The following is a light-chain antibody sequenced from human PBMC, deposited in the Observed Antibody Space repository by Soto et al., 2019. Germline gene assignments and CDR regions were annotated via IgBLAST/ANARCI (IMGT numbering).Light chain of an antibody. J-gene: IGLJ3*02. V-gene: IGLV2-14*01. Sequence: QSALTQPASVSGSPGQPITISCAGTSSDIGYYNYVSWYQQHPGKAPKLMIYQVSHRPSGVSNRFSGSKSGYTASLTISGLQAYHYADYHCTSFTSSNTWVFGGGTKLTVL. CDR2: QVS. CDR3: TSFTSSNTWV. CDR1: SSDIGYYNY.